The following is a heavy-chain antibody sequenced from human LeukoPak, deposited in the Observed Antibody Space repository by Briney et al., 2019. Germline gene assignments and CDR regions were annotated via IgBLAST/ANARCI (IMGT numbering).Heavy chain of an antibody. V-gene: IGHV3-7*03. CDR3: ARGRMGAPGSFDY. D-gene: IGHD1-26*01. J-gene: IGHJ4*02. CDR1: GFTFSSYW. Sequence: GGSLRLSCAASGFTFSSYWMSWVRQAPGKGLEWVANIKQDGSEKYYVDSVKGRFTISRDNAKNSLYLQMNSLRADDTALYYCARGRMGAPGSFDYWGQGTLVTVSS. CDR2: IKQDGSEK.